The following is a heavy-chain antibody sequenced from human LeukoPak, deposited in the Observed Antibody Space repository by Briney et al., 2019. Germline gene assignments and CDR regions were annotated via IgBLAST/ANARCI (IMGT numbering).Heavy chain of an antibody. D-gene: IGHD2-15*01. CDR3: VRLGGGDAFDI. V-gene: IGHV3-73*01. CDR2: IRSKANGYTT. J-gene: IGHJ3*02. CDR1: GFTFSRFA. Sequence: QSGGSLRLSCAASGFTFSRFAMHWVRQAPGKGLEWVGRIRSKANGYTTAYGETVKGRFTITRDDSKRSAFVQMSSLKSEDTAVYYCVRLGGGDAFDIWGPGTRVTVSS.